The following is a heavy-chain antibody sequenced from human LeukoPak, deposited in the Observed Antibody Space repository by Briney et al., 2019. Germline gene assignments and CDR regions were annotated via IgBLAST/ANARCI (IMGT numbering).Heavy chain of an antibody. J-gene: IGHJ6*03. CDR1: GFTFSNYG. Sequence: GGSLRLSCAASGFTFSNYGMHWVRQAPGKGLEWVAFIRYDGSYKYYADSVKGRFTISRDNSRNTLYLQMNSLRAEDTALYYCAKDGDTVSGTYYFDMDVWGKGTTVTISS. CDR2: IRYDGSYK. V-gene: IGHV3-30*02. D-gene: IGHD1-26*01. CDR3: AKDGDTVSGTYYFDMDV.